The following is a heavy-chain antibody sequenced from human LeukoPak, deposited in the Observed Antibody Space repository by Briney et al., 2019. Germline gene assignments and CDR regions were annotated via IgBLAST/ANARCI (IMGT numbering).Heavy chain of an antibody. CDR2: ISHDGSNK. CDR3: ARGGQQSGDY. CDR1: GFTFSSYA. J-gene: IGHJ4*02. V-gene: IGHV3-30-3*01. D-gene: IGHD3-10*01. Sequence: PGRSLRLSCAASGFTFSSYAMHWVRQAPGKGLEWVAIISHDGSNKYYADSVKGRFTISRDNSKNTLYLQMNSLRAEDTAVYYCARGGQQSGDYWGQGTLVTVSS.